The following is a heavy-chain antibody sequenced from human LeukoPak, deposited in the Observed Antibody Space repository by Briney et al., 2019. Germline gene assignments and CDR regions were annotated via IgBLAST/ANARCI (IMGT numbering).Heavy chain of an antibody. CDR2: VSGSGGST. CDR1: GFTFSSYA. Sequence: GGSLRLSCAASGFTFSSYAMSWVRQAPGKGLEWVSAVSGSGGSTYYADSVKGRFTISRDNSKNTLYLQMNSLRAEDTAVYYCAKGYYDYVWGSYYFDYWGQGTLVTVSS. D-gene: IGHD3-16*01. V-gene: IGHV3-23*01. CDR3: AKGYYDYVWGSYYFDY. J-gene: IGHJ4*02.